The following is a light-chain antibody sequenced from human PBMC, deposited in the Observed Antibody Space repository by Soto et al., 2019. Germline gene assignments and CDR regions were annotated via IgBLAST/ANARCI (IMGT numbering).Light chain of an antibody. CDR1: SCNIGAGYD. CDR3: QSYDSSRSVL. Sequence: QSVLTQPPSVSGAPGQRVTISCTGSSCNIGAGYDVHWYQQLPGTAPKLLIYGNSNRPSGVPDRFSGSKSGTSASLAITGLQAEDEADYYCQSYDSSRSVLFGGGTKVTVL. J-gene: IGLJ2*01. V-gene: IGLV1-40*01. CDR2: GNS.